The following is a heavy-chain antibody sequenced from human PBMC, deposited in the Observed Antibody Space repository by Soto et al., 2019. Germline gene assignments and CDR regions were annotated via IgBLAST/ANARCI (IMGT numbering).Heavy chain of an antibody. D-gene: IGHD2-21*01. CDR1: GFTFSSYG. CDR3: ARDSIEIATISASDI. Sequence: GGSLRLSCAASGFTFSSYGMHWVRQAPGKGLEWVAVIWYDGSNKYYADSVKGRFTISRDNSKNTLYLQMNSLRAEDTAVYYCARDSIEIATISASDIWGHGNLVTVSS. CDR2: IWYDGSNK. V-gene: IGHV3-33*01. J-gene: IGHJ4*03.